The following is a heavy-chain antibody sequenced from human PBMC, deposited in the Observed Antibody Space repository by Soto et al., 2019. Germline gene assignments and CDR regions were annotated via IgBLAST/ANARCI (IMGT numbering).Heavy chain of an antibody. CDR1: GYTFTSYY. Sequence: QVQLVQSGAEVKKPGASVTVSCKASGYTFTSYYIHWVRQAPGQGLEWMGIINPSGGSTSYAQKFQGRVTMTRDTSTRTVYMEVSGLRSEDTAVYYCARDQEPSTLYYDYYYMDVWGKGTTVTVSS. V-gene: IGHV1-46*03. CDR2: INPSGGST. J-gene: IGHJ6*03. CDR3: ARDQEPSTLYYDYYYMDV.